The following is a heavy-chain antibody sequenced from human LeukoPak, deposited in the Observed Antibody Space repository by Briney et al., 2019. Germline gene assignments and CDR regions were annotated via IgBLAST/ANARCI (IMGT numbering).Heavy chain of an antibody. D-gene: IGHD3-16*01. CDR1: GFTFSDHY. J-gene: IGHJ3*02. V-gene: IGHV3-11*03. CDR2: ISSGSTYT. CDR3: ASLTPYKRNYWGSNI. Sequence: RGSMSLSCEVSGFTFSDHYMSWIRQAPGKRLEWVSYISSGSTYTNYADSVKGRFTISRDNSKNTLYLQMSSLRVEDTAVYYCASLTPYKRNYWGSNIWGEGRVDTVSS.